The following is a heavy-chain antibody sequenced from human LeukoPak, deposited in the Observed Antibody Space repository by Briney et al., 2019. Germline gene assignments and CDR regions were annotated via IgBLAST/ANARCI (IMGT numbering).Heavy chain of an antibody. CDR3: ARTTEGYAGGPGYSYYYYMDV. CDR2: ISSSGST. D-gene: IGHD5-12*01. CDR1: GDSISSGDYY. Sequence: SQTLSLTCTVSGDSISSGDYYWSWIRQPAGKGLEWIGRISSSGSTNYNPSLKSRVTISVDTSKNQISLKLRSVTAADTAVYYCARTTEGYAGGPGYSYYYYMDVWGEGTTVTISS. V-gene: IGHV4-61*02. J-gene: IGHJ6*03.